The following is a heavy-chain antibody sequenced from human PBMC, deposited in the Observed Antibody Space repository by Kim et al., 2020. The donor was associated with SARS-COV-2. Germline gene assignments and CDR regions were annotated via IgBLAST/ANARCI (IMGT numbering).Heavy chain of an antibody. CDR2: ISYRATNK. J-gene: IGHJ4*02. V-gene: IGHV3-30-3*02. Sequence: GGSLRLSCTASGFTFNTDAVHWVRQAPGKGLEWVAVISYRATNKYYADSVKGRFSISRDNSNNRVYLQMDSLREEDTAIYYCATDGWAGMPDYFDYRGQGTLVTVSS. CDR1: GFTFNTDA. CDR3: ATDGWAGMPDYFDY. D-gene: IGHD2-2*01.